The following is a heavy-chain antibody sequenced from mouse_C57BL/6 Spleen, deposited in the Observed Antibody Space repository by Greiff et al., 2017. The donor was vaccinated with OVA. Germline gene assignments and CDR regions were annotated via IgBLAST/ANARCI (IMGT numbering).Heavy chain of an antibody. CDR2: IDPETGGT. CDR1: GYTFTDYE. D-gene: IGHD2-4*01. V-gene: IGHV1-15*01. Sequence: VQLQESGAELVRPGASVTLSCKASGYTFTDYEMHWVKQTPVHGLEWIGAIDPETGGTAYNQKFKGKAILTADKSSSTAYMELRSLTSEDSAVYYCTRWGNYDYDDYAMDYWGQGTSVTVSS. CDR3: TRWGNYDYDDYAMDY. J-gene: IGHJ4*01.